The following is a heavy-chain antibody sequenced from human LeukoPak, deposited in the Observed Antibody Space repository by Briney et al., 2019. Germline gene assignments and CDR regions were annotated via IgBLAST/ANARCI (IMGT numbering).Heavy chain of an antibody. J-gene: IGHJ4*02. CDR1: GGSFSGYY. D-gene: IGHD3-10*01. CDR2: INHSGST. V-gene: IGHV4-34*01. CDR3: ASITLVWGATVWDF. Sequence: SETLSLTCAVYGGSFSGYYWSWIRQPPGKGLEWIGEINHSGSTNYNPSLKSRVTISIDTSKNQFSLKLSSVTAADTAVYYCASITLVWGATVWDFWGQGTLVTVSS.